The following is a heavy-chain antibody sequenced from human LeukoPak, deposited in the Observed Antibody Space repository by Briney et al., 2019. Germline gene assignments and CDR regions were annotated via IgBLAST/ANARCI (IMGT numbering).Heavy chain of an antibody. CDR3: ATRVQVATIELGAFDI. J-gene: IGHJ3*02. D-gene: IGHD5-12*01. Sequence: ASAKVSCKVSGYTLTELSMHWVRQAPGKGLEWMGGFDPEDGETIYAQKFQGRVTMTEDTSTDTAYMELSSLRSEDTAVYYCATRVQVATIELGAFDIWGQGTMVTVSS. CDR2: FDPEDGET. CDR1: GYTLTELS. V-gene: IGHV1-24*01.